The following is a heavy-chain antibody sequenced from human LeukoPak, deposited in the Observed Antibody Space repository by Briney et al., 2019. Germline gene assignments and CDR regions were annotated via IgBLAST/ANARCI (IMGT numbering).Heavy chain of an antibody. CDR1: GGSISSSSYY. V-gene: IGHV4-39*01. D-gene: IGHD5-18*01. J-gene: IGHJ4*02. CDR3: ARHTVDTAMALRPPDDY. Sequence: SETLSLTCTVSGGSISSSSYYWGWIRQPPGKGLEWIGSIYYSGSTYYNPSLKSRVTISVDTSKNQFSLKLSSVTAADTAVYYRARHTVDTAMALRPPDDYWGQGTLVTVSS. CDR2: IYYSGST.